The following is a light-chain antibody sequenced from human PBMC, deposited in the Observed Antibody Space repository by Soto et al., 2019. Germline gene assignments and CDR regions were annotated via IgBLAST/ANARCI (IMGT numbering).Light chain of an antibody. J-gene: IGLJ3*02. CDR1: SSDVGGYNF. CDR3: SSYTSISTVV. Sequence: QSALTQPASVSGSPGQSITISCTGTSSDVGGYNFVSWYQQHPGKAPKLMIHDVSDRPSGVSNRFSGSKSGNTASLTISGLQAEDEADYYCSSYTSISTVVFGGGTKLTVL. CDR2: DVS. V-gene: IGLV2-14*03.